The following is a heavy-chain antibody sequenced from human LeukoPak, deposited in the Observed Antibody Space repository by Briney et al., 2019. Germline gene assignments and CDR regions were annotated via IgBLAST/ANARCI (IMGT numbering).Heavy chain of an antibody. CDR1: GGSFSGYY. V-gene: IGHV4-34*01. CDR3: ARGSSTDLGY. J-gene: IGHJ4*02. CDR2: INHSGST. Sequence: PSETLSLTCAVYGGSFSGYYWSWIRQPPGKGLEWIGEINHSGSTNYNPSLKSRVTISVDTSKNQFSLKLSSVTAADTAVYYCARGSSTDLGYWGQGTLVTVSS.